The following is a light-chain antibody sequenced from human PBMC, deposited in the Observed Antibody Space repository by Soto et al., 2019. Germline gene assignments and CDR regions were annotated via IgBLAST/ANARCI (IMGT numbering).Light chain of an antibody. Sequence: QSVLTQPASVSGSPGQSITLSCTGTSSDVGGYNYVSWYQQHPAKVPKLMIYHVSNRPSGVSDRFSGSKSGNTASLTISGLQAEDEGDYYCYSYTTSSTYVFGTGTKLTVL. V-gene: IGLV2-14*01. J-gene: IGLJ1*01. CDR1: SSDVGGYNY. CDR3: YSYTTSSTYV. CDR2: HVS.